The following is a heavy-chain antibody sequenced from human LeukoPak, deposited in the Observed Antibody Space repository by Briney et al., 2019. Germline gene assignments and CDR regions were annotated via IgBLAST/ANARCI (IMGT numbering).Heavy chain of an antibody. V-gene: IGHV4-39*07. D-gene: IGHD3-9*01. CDR1: GGSISSSSYY. Sequence: SETLSLTCTVSGGSISSSSYYWGWVRQPPGKGLEWIGSIYYSGSTYHNPSLKSRFTISVDTSKNQFSLKLSSVTAADTAVYYCARRRLRYFDWLEGDYYYYYMDVWGKGTTVTISS. CDR2: IYYSGST. J-gene: IGHJ6*03. CDR3: ARRRLRYFDWLEGDYYYYYMDV.